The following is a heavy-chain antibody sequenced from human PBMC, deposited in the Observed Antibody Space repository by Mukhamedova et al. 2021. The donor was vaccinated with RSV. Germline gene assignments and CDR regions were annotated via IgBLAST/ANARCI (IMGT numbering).Heavy chain of an antibody. CDR2: IKQDGSEK. Sequence: VANIKQDGSEKYYVDSVKGRFTISRDNAENSLYLQVNSLRAEDTAVYYCAGGTELTNYYGMDVWGQGTTVTASS. D-gene: IGHD4-11*01. J-gene: IGHJ6*02. CDR3: AGGTELTNYYGMDV. V-gene: IGHV3-7*04.